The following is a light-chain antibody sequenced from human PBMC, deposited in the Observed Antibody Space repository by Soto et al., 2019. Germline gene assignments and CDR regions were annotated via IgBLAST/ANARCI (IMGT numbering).Light chain of an antibody. J-gene: IGKJ1*01. V-gene: IGKV1-6*01. Sequence: ATQMTQSPSSLSASVGDRVTITCRASQDIGNDLGWYQQKPGKATNLLIYAASSLQSGVPSRFSGSGSCTDFTLTISSLQPEDCATYYCLQDYNSPPTFGPGTRVDIK. CDR1: QDIGND. CDR2: AAS. CDR3: LQDYNSPPT.